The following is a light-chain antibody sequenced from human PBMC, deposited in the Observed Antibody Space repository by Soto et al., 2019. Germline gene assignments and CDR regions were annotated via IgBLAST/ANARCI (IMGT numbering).Light chain of an antibody. CDR1: TGAVTSGHY. J-gene: IGLJ1*01. CDR3: LLSYTGRLYV. V-gene: IGLV7-46*01. Sequence: QAVVTQEPSLTVSPGGTVTLTCGSSTGAVTSGHYPYWFQQKPGQAPRTLIYDTSNKHSWTPARFSGSLLGGKAALTLSGAQHEDEADYYCLLSYTGRLYVFGTGTKLTVL. CDR2: DTS.